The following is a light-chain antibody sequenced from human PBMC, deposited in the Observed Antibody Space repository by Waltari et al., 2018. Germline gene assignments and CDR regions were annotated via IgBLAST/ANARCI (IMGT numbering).Light chain of an antibody. V-gene: IGLV2-11*01. Sequence: QSALTQPRSVSGSPGQSVTLSFPGTSTDVGGSDYVSWDQHHPGKAPKLMICDVTKRPSGVPDRFSGSKSGNTASLTISGLQAEDEADYYCCSYAGSYTHVVFGGGTKLTVL. CDR2: DVT. CDR1: STDVGGSDY. J-gene: IGLJ2*01. CDR3: CSYAGSYTHVV.